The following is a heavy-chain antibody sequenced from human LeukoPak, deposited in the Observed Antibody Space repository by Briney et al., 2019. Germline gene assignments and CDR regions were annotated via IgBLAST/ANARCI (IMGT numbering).Heavy chain of an antibody. V-gene: IGHV4-59*12. CDR1: GGSISSYY. Sequence: SSETLSLTCTVSGGSISSYYWSWIRQPPGKGLEWIGYIYYSGSTNYNPSLKSRVTISIDTSKSQFSLNLNSVTAADTAVYYCARGVVVVEAGTLFYYFDYWGQGNMVTVSS. CDR3: ARGVVVVEAGTLFYYFDY. D-gene: IGHD2-15*01. J-gene: IGHJ4*02. CDR2: IYYSGST.